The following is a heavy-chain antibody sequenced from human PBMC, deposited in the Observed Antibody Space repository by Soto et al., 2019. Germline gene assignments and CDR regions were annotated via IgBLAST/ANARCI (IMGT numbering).Heavy chain of an antibody. CDR3: ARDRSYCSSTSCYASPYYYYGMDV. D-gene: IGHD2-2*01. V-gene: IGHV1-18*01. CDR2: ISAYNGNT. Sequence: EASVKVSCKASGYTFTSYGISWVRQAPGQGLEWMGWISAYNGNTNYAQKLQGRVTMTTDTSTSTAYMELRSPRSDDTAVYYCARDRSYCSSTSCYASPYYYYGMDVWGQGTTVTVSS. CDR1: GYTFTSYG. J-gene: IGHJ6*02.